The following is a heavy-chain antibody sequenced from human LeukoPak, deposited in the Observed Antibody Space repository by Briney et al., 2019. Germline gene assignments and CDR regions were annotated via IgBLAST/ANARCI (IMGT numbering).Heavy chain of an antibody. CDR2: IYHSGST. J-gene: IGHJ4*02. D-gene: IGHD3-3*01. V-gene: IGHV4-30-2*01. CDR3: ARGYYDSWSGKTPPYYFDY. CDR1: GGSISSGGYY. Sequence: PSETLSLTCTVSGGSISSGGYYWSWIRQPPGKGLEWIGYIYHSGSTNYNPSLKSRVTISEDRSENQFSLKLSSVTAADTAVYYCARGYYDSWSGKTPPYYFDYWGQGTLVTVSS.